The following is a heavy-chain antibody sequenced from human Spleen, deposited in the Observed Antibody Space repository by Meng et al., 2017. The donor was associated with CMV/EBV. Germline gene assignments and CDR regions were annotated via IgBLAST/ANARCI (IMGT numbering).Heavy chain of an antibody. CDR2: IYYSGST. D-gene: IGHD5-12*01. Sequence: GSLRLSCTVSGGSISSYYWSWIRQPPGKGLEWIGYIYYSGSTNYNPSLKSRVTISVDTSKNRFYVNVNSVTAADTAVYHCARYTGSGFYFDYWGQGMLVTVSS. CDR1: GGSISSYY. CDR3: ARYTGSGFYFDY. J-gene: IGHJ4*02. V-gene: IGHV4-59*12.